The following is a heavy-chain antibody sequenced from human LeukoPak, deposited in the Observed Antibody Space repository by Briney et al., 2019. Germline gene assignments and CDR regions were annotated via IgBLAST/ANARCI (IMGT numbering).Heavy chain of an antibody. CDR1: GFTFRIFG. V-gene: IGHV3-23*01. D-gene: IGHD1-14*01. J-gene: IGHJ4*02. CDR3: AKGTGGFDY. Sequence: GGSLRLSCSASGFTFRIFGMSWVRQAPGKGLEWVSGITNNGESTYYADSVKGRFTIFRDNSKNTLYLVMQSLRVDDTAVYYCAKGTGGFDYWGQGTLVTVSS. CDR2: ITNNGEST.